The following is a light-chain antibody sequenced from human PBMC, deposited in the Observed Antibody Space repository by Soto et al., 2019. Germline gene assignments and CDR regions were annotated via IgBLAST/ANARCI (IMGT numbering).Light chain of an antibody. V-gene: IGKV1-39*01. Sequence: DIQMTQSPSSLSASVGDIVTITCRASQSIASYLNRYQQKPGKAPKLLSYAASTLQSGVPSRFSGRGSGKDFSLTISSLQPDDFAPYYCQQNYNSLPITFGQGTRLE. CDR1: QSIASY. J-gene: IGKJ5*01. CDR3: QQNYNSLPIT. CDR2: AAS.